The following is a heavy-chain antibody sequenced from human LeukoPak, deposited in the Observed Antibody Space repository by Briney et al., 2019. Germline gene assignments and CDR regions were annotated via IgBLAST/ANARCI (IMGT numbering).Heavy chain of an antibody. CDR2: IYVGDSDT. Sequence: GESLKISCKASGYSFTVYWIGWVRQMPGRGLEWMGIIYVGDSDTRYSPSFQGQVTISTDKSITTAYLQWSSLKASDTAIYYCARGDCTSTSRYPDYWGQGTLVTVSS. CDR3: ARGDCTSTSRYPDY. J-gene: IGHJ4*02. D-gene: IGHD2-2*01. CDR1: GYSFTVYW. V-gene: IGHV5-51*01.